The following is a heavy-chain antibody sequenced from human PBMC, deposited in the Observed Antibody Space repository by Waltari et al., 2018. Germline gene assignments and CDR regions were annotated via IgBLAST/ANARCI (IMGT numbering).Heavy chain of an antibody. CDR1: GFTFSNYA. D-gene: IGHD6-19*01. J-gene: IGHJ4*02. CDR3: AKEIYRIGRPCFDY. CDR2: STSGGGDT. V-gene: IGHV3-23*01. Sequence: QLLESGGGWRQAGGSLRLSCAASGFTFSNYAMGWVRQAPGKGPEWVSGSTSGGGDTYYTDSVRGRFTISRDNSKNTVYLQMNSLRHEDTAVYYCAKEIYRIGRPCFDYWGQGVRVTVSS.